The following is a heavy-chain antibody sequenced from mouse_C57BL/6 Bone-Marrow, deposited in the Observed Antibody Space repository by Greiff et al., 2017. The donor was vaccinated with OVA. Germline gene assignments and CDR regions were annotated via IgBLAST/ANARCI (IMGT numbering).Heavy chain of an antibody. J-gene: IGHJ2*01. CDR3: AREGDYYYGFDY. D-gene: IGHD1-1*01. Sequence: VQLQQSGPELVKPGASVKMSCKASGYTFTDYNMHWVKQSHGKSLEWIGYINPNNGGTSYNQKFKGKATLTVNKSSSTAYMELRSLTSEDSAVYYCAREGDYYYGFDYWGQGTTLTVSS. CDR2: INPNNGGT. V-gene: IGHV1-22*01. CDR1: GYTFTDYN.